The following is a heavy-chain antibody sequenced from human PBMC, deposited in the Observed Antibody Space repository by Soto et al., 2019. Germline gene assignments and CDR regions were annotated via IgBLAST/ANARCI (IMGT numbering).Heavy chain of an antibody. CDR1: GFTFSSYG. CDR2: ISYDGSNK. CDR3: AKAFRDYYDSSGYYVEDY. D-gene: IGHD3-22*01. J-gene: IGHJ4*02. Sequence: GGSLRLSCAASGFTFSSYGMHWVRQAPGKGLEWVAVISYDGSNKYYADSVKGRFTISRDNSKNTLYLQMNSLRAEDTAVYYCAKAFRDYYDSSGYYVEDYWGQGTLVTVSS. V-gene: IGHV3-30*18.